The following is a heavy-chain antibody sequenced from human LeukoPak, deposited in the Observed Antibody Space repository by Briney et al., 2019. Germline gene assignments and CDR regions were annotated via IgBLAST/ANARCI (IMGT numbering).Heavy chain of an antibody. D-gene: IGHD6-19*01. CDR3: AKSVAVAGTFYFQH. V-gene: IGHV3-23*01. CDR1: GFTFSSYA. CDR2: ISGGGGST. J-gene: IGHJ1*01. Sequence: PGGSLRLSCAASGFTFSSYAMSWVRQAPGKGLEWVSAISGGGGSTYYADSVKGRFTISRDNSKNTLYLQMNSLRAEDTAVYYCAKSVAVAGTFYFQHWGQGTLATVSS.